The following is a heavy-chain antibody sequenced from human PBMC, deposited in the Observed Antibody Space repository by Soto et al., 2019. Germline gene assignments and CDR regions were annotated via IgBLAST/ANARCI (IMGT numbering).Heavy chain of an antibody. J-gene: IGHJ4*02. CDR1: GFTFSSYG. Sequence: GGSLRLSCAASGFTFSSYGMHWVRQAPGKGLEWVAVIWYDGSNKYYADSVKGRFTISRDNSKNTLYLQMNSLRAEDTAVYYCARESPMEYYFDYWGQGTLVTVS. V-gene: IGHV3-33*01. D-gene: IGHD3-3*01. CDR3: ARESPMEYYFDY. CDR2: IWYDGSNK.